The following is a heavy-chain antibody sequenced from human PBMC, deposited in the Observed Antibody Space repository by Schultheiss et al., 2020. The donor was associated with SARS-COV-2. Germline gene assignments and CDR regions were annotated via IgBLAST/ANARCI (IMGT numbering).Heavy chain of an antibody. CDR2: ISYDGSNK. CDR3: ARDEGIRYFDWYFDY. CDR1: GLTFSSYA. D-gene: IGHD3-9*01. V-gene: IGHV3-30*01. J-gene: IGHJ4*02. Sequence: GGSLRLSCVASGLTFSSYAMHWVRQAPGKGLEWVAVISYDGSNKYYADSVRGRFTISRDNSKSTLYLQMNSLRVEDTAVYYCARDEGIRYFDWYFDYWGQGTLVTVSS.